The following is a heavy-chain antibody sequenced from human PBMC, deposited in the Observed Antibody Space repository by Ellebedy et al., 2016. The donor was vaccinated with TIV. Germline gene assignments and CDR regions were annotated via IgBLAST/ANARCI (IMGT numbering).Heavy chain of an antibody. J-gene: IGHJ4*02. Sequence: MPSETLSLTCTVSGGSISSYYWTWIRQPPGKGLEWIGYIYYTGSTKYNSSLKSRVTMSVDASKNQFSLKLNSLTAADTAGYYCARRNAYRFSPLDYWGQGILVTVSS. CDR1: GGSISSYY. CDR2: IYYTGST. V-gene: IGHV4-59*08. CDR3: ARRNAYRFSPLDY. D-gene: IGHD2-21*01.